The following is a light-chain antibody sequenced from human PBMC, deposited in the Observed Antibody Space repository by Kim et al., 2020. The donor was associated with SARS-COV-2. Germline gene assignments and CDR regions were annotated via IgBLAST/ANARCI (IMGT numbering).Light chain of an antibody. CDR2: EVS. CDR1: SSDVGSYNR. J-gene: IGLJ2*01. CDR3: CSYAGSSTSVV. V-gene: IGLV2-23*02. Sequence: QSITLSCTGTSSDVGSYNRVSWYQQHPGKAPKLMIYEVSKRPSGVSNRFSGSKSGNTASLTISGLQAEDEADYYCCSYAGSSTSVVFGGGTQLTVL.